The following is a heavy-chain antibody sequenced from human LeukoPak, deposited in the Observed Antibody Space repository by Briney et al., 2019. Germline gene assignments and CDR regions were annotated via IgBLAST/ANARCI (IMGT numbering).Heavy chain of an antibody. CDR2: INAGNGNT. Sequence: ASVKVSCKASGYTFTSYAMHWVRQAPGQRLEWMGWINAGNGNTKYSQKFQGRVTITRDTSASTAYMELSSLRSEDTAVYHCARDLGNFDRGGSYFDPWGQGALVTVSS. CDR1: GYTFTSYA. J-gene: IGHJ5*02. D-gene: IGHD5-24*01. V-gene: IGHV1-3*01. CDR3: ARDLGNFDRGGSYFDP.